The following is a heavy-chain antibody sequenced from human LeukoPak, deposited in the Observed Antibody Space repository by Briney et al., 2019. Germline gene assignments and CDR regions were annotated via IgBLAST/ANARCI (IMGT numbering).Heavy chain of an antibody. CDR1: GYTLTELS. J-gene: IGHJ4*02. Sequence: ASVKVSCKVSGYTLTELSMHWVRQAPGKGLEWMGGFDPEDGETIYAQKFQGRATMTEDTSTDTAYMELSSLRSEDTAVYYCRGFWSGYYSHDYWGQGTLVTVSS. D-gene: IGHD3-3*01. CDR3: RGFWSGYYSHDY. CDR2: FDPEDGET. V-gene: IGHV1-24*01.